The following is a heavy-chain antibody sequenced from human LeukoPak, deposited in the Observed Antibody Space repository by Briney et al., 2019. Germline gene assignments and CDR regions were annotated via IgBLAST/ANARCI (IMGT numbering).Heavy chain of an antibody. J-gene: IGHJ4*02. CDR3: ARHRSSWLIDY. Sequence: GGSLRLSCAASGFTFNSYAMSWVRQAPWERLQWVSGISDSGGNTYYADSVRGRFTISRNNSKNTLYLQMNSLRAEDTAVYYCARHRSSWLIDYWGQGTLVTVSS. D-gene: IGHD6-6*01. V-gene: IGHV3-23*01. CDR1: GFTFNSYA. CDR2: ISDSGGNT.